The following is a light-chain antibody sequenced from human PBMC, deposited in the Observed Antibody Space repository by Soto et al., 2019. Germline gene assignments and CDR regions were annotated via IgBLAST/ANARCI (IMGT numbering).Light chain of an antibody. V-gene: IGLV1-44*01. Sequence: VLTLPPPASGTPGQTGPTSCWASGPYIEENVRNWYQQEPGTAPRLLLYNDDQRPSGVPARFSGTRACTSASLVIVGLQSEDEAEYYCAAWDHSVEGWVFGGGTQLTVL. J-gene: IGLJ3*02. CDR3: AAWDHSVEGWV. CDR1: GPYIEENV. CDR2: NDD.